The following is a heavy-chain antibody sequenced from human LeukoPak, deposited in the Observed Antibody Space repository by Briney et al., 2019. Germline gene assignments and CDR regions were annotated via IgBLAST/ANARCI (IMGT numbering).Heavy chain of an antibody. CDR2: ISYDGSNK. J-gene: IGHJ6*02. CDR3: ARGPTYSNYVVGNYYYGMDV. V-gene: IGHV3-30-3*01. Sequence: GGSLRLSCAASGFTFSSYAMHWVRQAPGKGLEWVAVISYDGSNKYYADSVKGRFTISRDNSKNTLYLQMNSLRAEDTAVYYCARGPTYSNYVVGNYYYGMDVWGQGTTVTVSS. D-gene: IGHD4-11*01. CDR1: GFTFSSYA.